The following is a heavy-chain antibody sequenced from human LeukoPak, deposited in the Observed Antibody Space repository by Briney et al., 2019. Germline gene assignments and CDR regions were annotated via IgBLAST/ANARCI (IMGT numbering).Heavy chain of an antibody. V-gene: IGHV3-43D*03. Sequence: GGSLRLSCAASGFTFDDYAMHWVRQAPGKGLEWVSLISWDGGSTYYADSVKGRFTISRDNSKNSLYLQMNSLRAEDTALYYCAKDNEARFLEWLDVWGKGTTATVSS. J-gene: IGHJ6*04. CDR3: AKDNEARFLEWLDV. CDR1: GFTFDDYA. CDR2: ISWDGGST. D-gene: IGHD3-3*01.